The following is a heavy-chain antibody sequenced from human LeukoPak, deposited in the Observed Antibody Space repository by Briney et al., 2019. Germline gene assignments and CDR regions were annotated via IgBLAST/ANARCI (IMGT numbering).Heavy chain of an antibody. CDR3: AREASRAAIHDFDP. D-gene: IGHD2-21*01. CDR2: IQYDGSSK. V-gene: IGHV3-30*02. CDR1: GLSFTRNG. J-gene: IGHJ5*02. Sequence: PGGSLRLSCAASGLSFTRNGMHWVRQAPGKGLEWLAFIQYDGSSKYYADSVKGRFTVSRDNSKNTLYLQMNTLRVEDTAVYYCAREASRAAIHDFDPWGQGTLVTVSS.